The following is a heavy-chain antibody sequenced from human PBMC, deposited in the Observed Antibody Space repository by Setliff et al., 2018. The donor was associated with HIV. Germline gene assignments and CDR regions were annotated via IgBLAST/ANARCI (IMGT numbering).Heavy chain of an antibody. J-gene: IGHJ4*02. Sequence: SETLSLTCSISGGFISSYYWTWIRQAPGKGLEWIGHVYYTGSTNHNPSVKSRVTISVDTSKNQFSLKLSSVTAADTAVYYCARAYYDSVWGSHRYRFYYFDYWGQGSLVTVSS. CDR1: GGFISSYY. CDR3: ARAYYDSVWGSHRYRFYYFDY. V-gene: IGHV4-59*08. CDR2: VYYTGST. D-gene: IGHD3-16*02.